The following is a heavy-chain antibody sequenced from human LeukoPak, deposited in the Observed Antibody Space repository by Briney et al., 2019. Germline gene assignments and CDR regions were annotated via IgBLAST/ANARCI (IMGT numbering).Heavy chain of an antibody. CDR2: IYPDESNI. CDR3: ARPPSRGYSSSFEY. D-gene: IGHD2-2*03. J-gene: IGHJ4*02. Sequence: GESLKISCKGSGYSFPTYWIAWVREMPGKGLEWMGIIYPDESNIRYSPSFQGQVTISADKSISTAYLQWSSLKASDTAMYYCARPPSRGYSSSFEYWGQGTLVTVSS. V-gene: IGHV5-51*01. CDR1: GYSFPTYW.